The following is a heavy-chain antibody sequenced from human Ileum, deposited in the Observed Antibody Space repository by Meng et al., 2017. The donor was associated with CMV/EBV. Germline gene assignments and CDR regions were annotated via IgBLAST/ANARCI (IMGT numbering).Heavy chain of an antibody. CDR3: TKDQGISGFTMDV. CDR1: RFTLSNHD. D-gene: IGHD3-3*01. J-gene: IGHJ6*02. CDR2: INRGDSVI. V-gene: IGHV3-48*03. Sequence: GGSLRLSCASSRFTLSNHDMNWVRQAPGKGLEWLSHINRGDSVILYADSVKGRFTISRDIAKNSLYLQMNSLRVEDTAVYYCTKDQGISGFTMDVWGQGTTVTGSS.